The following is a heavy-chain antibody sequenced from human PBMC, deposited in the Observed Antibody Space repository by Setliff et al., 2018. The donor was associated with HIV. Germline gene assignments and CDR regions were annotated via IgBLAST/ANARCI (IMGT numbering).Heavy chain of an antibody. Sequence: SETLSLTCTVSGGSISSNNYYWGWIRQPPGKGLAWIGSIYYSGSTFYNPSLKSRLTISVDTSKNQFSLKLTSVTAADTAVYYCAIHWRGSGWSNWFDPWGQGTLVTVSS. CDR2: IYYSGST. J-gene: IGHJ5*02. D-gene: IGHD6-19*01. V-gene: IGHV4-39*01. CDR3: AIHWRGSGWSNWFDP. CDR1: GGSISSNNYY.